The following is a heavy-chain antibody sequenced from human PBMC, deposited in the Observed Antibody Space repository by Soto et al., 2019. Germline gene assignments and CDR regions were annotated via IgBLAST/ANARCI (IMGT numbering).Heavy chain of an antibody. Sequence: EVQMVESGGGLVQPGESLRLTCAASGFTVSSNYMSWVRQAPGKGLEWVSILYSAGSTYYADSVKGRFTISRDNSKNMLYLQMNNLRAEDTAVYYCARERDTSGYVLKYWGQGTLVTVSS. D-gene: IGHD3-22*01. CDR2: LYSAGST. CDR3: ARERDTSGYVLKY. CDR1: GFTVSSNY. V-gene: IGHV3-66*01. J-gene: IGHJ4*02.